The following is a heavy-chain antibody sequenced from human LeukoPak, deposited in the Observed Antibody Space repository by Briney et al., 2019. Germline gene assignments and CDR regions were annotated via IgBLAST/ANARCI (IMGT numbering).Heavy chain of an antibody. CDR1: GFTFSSYG. Sequence: GGSLRLSCAPSGFTFSSYGMSWVRQAPGKGLEWVSAISGSGGSTYYTDSVRGRFTISRDNSKNMLYLQMNSLRAEDTAVYYCARGGSLVRGVTNWFDPWGQGTLVTVSS. J-gene: IGHJ5*02. D-gene: IGHD3-10*01. CDR2: ISGSGGST. CDR3: ARGGSLVRGVTNWFDP. V-gene: IGHV3-23*01.